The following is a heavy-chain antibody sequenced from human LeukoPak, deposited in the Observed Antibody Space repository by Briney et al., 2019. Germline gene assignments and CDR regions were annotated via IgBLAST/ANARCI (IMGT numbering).Heavy chain of an antibody. D-gene: IGHD1-26*01. CDR2: IYHSGST. J-gene: IGHJ3*02. CDR3: ARGERKGLEAFDI. Sequence: PSETLSLTCTVSGYSISSGYYWGWIRQPPGKGLEWIGSIYHSGSTYYNPSLKSRVTISVDRSKNQFSLKLSSVTAADTAVCYCARGERKGLEAFDIWGQGTMVTVSS. CDR1: GYSISSGYY. V-gene: IGHV4-38-2*02.